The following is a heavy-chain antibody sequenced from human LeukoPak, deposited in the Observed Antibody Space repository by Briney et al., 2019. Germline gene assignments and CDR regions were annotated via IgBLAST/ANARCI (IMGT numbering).Heavy chain of an antibody. Sequence: PSETLSLTCAVYGGSFSGYYWSWIRQPPGKGLEWIGKINHSGSTNYNPSLKSRVTISIDTSKNQFSLKLSSVTAADTAVYYCARGRSTMWYPHPNGQYFQHWGQGTLVTVSS. V-gene: IGHV4-34*01. J-gene: IGHJ1*01. CDR2: INHSGST. D-gene: IGHD2-15*01. CDR3: ARGRSTMWYPHPNGQYFQH. CDR1: GGSFSGYY.